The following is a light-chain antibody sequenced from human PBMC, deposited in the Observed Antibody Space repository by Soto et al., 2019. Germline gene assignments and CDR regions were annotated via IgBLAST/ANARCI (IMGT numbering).Light chain of an antibody. CDR1: QNINRW. J-gene: IGKJ1*01. CDR2: DAY. CDR3: QQYSNYWT. V-gene: IGKV1-5*01. Sequence: DVQMTQSPSTLSASVGDRVTVTCRASQNINRWLAWFQQKPGKAPKILIYDAYTLERGVPSRFSGSGSGTEFTLTISSLQPDNFGTYNCQQYSNYWTFGQGTKVEVK.